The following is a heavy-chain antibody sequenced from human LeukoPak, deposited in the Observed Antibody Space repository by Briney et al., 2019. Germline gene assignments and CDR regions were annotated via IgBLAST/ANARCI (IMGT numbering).Heavy chain of an antibody. CDR2: VSNSGDTT. D-gene: IGHD3-22*01. CDR1: EITFSIYA. Sequence: GGSLRLSCSGSEITFSIYAMSWVRQAPGKGLECVSAVSNSGDTTYYANSVRGRFTISRDNSKNTLYLQMNSLRAEDTAVYYCATDPGTMIVVPWGQGTLVTVSS. J-gene: IGHJ4*02. CDR3: ATDPGTMIVVP. V-gene: IGHV3-23*01.